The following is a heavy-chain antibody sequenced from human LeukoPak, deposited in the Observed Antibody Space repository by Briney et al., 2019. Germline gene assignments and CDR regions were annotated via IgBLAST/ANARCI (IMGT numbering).Heavy chain of an antibody. CDR2: IIPMFGTA. CDR3: ATPYSDRSGYHALES. D-gene: IGHD3-22*01. J-gene: IGHJ4*02. V-gene: IGHV1-69*13. CDR1: GGTFSRHA. Sequence: SVKVSCKASGGTFSRHAISWVRQAPGQGLEWMGGIIPMFGTANYAQKFQGRVTITADESTSTGYMELSSLRSEDTAVYYCATPYSDRSGYHALESWGQGTLVTVSS.